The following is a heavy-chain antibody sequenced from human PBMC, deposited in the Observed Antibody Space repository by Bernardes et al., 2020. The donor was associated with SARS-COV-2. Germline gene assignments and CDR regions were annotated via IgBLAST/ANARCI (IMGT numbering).Heavy chain of an antibody. CDR3: ARGSAAVASHFMLLFANWYFDL. Sequence: SEPLSLTCAVYSGSFSGYYWSWIRQTPGKGLEWIGEINDSGSTKYNPALKSRVTISVDPSKNQFSLKLNSVTAADTAVYYCARGSAAVASHFMLLFANWYFDLWGRGTLVTVSS. CDR2: INDSGST. CDR1: SGSFSGYY. V-gene: IGHV4-34*01. J-gene: IGHJ2*01. D-gene: IGHD2-21*02.